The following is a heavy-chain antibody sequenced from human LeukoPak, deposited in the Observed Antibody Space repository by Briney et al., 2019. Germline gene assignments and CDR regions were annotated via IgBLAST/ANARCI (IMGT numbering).Heavy chain of an antibody. V-gene: IGHV3-64*04. CDR1: GFTFSSHS. J-gene: IGHJ4*02. D-gene: IGHD5-18*01. CDR3: ARVDTVMAYYFDL. Sequence: PGGSLRLSCSASGFTFSSHSMHWVRQAPGKGLEYVSAVGPSGAGAYYADSVKGRFTIARDNSRNTLSLQMNSLRAEDTAVYYCARVDTVMAYYFDLWGQGTLVTVSS. CDR2: VGPSGAGA.